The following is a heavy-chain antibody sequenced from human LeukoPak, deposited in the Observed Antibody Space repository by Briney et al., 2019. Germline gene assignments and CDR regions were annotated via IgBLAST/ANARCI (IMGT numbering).Heavy chain of an antibody. CDR3: ARLITSLIVVVPAATRRAYYFDY. V-gene: IGHV4-34*01. Sequence: SETLSLTCAVYGGSFSGYYWSWIRQPPGKGLEWIGEINHSGSTNYNPPLKSRVTISVDTSKNQFSLKLSSVTAADTAVYYCARLITSLIVVVPAATRRAYYFDYWGQGTLVTVSS. CDR1: GGSFSGYY. J-gene: IGHJ4*02. D-gene: IGHD2-2*01. CDR2: INHSGST.